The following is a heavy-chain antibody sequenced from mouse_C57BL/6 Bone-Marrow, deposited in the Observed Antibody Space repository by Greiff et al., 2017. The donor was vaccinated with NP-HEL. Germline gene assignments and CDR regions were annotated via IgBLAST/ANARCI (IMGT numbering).Heavy chain of an antibody. CDR3: ARGWLLLWYFDV. V-gene: IGHV1-39*01. Sequence: EVKLQQSGPELVKPGASVKISCHASGYSFTDSNMNWLQQSNGKSLEWIGVINPNYGTTSYNQKFKGKATLTVDQSSSTAYLQLNSLTSEYSAVYYCARGWLLLWYFDVWGTGTTVTVSS. CDR2: INPNYGTT. J-gene: IGHJ1*03. CDR1: GYSFTDSN. D-gene: IGHD2-3*01.